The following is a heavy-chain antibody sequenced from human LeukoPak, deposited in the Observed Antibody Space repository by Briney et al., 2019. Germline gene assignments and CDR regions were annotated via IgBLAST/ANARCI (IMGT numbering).Heavy chain of an antibody. CDR1: GYTFTSYD. Sequence: ASVKVSCKASGYTFTSYDINWVRQATGQGLEWMGWMNPNSGNTGYAQKVQGRVTMTRNTSISTAYMELSSLRSEDTAVYYCARGLQAAGTGFWFDPWGQGTLVTVSS. CDR3: ARGLQAAGTGFWFDP. J-gene: IGHJ5*02. D-gene: IGHD6-13*01. CDR2: MNPNSGNT. V-gene: IGHV1-8*01.